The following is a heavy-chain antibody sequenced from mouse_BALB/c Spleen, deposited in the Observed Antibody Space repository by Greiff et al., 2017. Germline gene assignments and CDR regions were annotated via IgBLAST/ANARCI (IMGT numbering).Heavy chain of an antibody. J-gene: IGHJ2*01. CDR3: ARQLGQDY. V-gene: IGHV5-6*01. CDR1: GFTFSSYG. D-gene: IGHD3-3*01. CDR2: ISSGGSYT. Sequence: EVQLQQSGGDLVKPGGSLKLSCAASGFTFSSYGMSWVRQTPDKRLEWVATISSGGSYTYYPDSVKGRFTISRDNAKNTLYLQMSSLKSEDTAMYYCARQLGQDYWGQGTTLTVSA.